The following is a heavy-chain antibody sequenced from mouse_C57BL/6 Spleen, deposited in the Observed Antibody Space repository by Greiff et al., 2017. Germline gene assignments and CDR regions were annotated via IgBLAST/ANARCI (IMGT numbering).Heavy chain of an antibody. CDR1: GYTFTSYW. Sequence: VQLQQPGAELVRPGSSVKLSCKASGYTFTSYWMHWVKQRPIQGLEWIGNIAPSDSETHYNQKFKDKATLTVDKSSSTAYMQLSSLTSEDSAVYYCARGTAQATWFAYWGQGTLVTVSA. V-gene: IGHV1-52*01. J-gene: IGHJ3*01. CDR3: ARGTAQATWFAY. D-gene: IGHD3-2*02. CDR2: IAPSDSET.